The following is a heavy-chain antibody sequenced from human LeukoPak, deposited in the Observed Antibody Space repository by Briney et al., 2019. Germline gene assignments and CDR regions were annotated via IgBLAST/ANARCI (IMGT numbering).Heavy chain of an antibody. D-gene: IGHD1-26*01. V-gene: IGHV1-18*01. CDR2: ISAYNGNI. CDR1: GYTFTNYG. J-gene: IGHJ3*02. CDR3: ARDYYSGSAGSDAFDI. Sequence: ASVKVSCKASGYTFTNYGISWVRQAPGQGLEWMGWISAYNGNINYAQKLQGRVTMTTDTSTSTAYMELRSLRSDDTAVYYCARDYYSGSAGSDAFDIWGQGTMVTVSS.